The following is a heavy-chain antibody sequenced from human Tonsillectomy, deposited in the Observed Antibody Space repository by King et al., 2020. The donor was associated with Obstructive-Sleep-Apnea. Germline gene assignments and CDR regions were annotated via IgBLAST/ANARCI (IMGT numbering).Heavy chain of an antibody. CDR2: INGGNVNT. Sequence: QLVQSGVEVKKPGASVKVSCKASGYTFTTYALHWVRQAPGQRLEWMGGINGGNVNTKYLKKFQGRVTITMDTSASTAYMELSSLRSEDTAVYYCARSFSYTLYGMDVWGQGTAVTVSS. CDR1: GYTFTTYA. D-gene: IGHD3-16*02. V-gene: IGHV1-3*01. CDR3: ARSFSYTLYGMDV. J-gene: IGHJ6*02.